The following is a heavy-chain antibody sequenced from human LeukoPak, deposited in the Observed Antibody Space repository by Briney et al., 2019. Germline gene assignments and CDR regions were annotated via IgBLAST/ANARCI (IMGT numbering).Heavy chain of an antibody. Sequence: ASVKVSCKASGYTFTSYGISWVRQAPGQGLEWMGWISAYNGNTNYAQKLQGRVTMTTDTSTSTAYMELSRLRSDDTAVYYCASFNSGYDWHYWGQGTLVTVSS. V-gene: IGHV1-18*01. CDR3: ASFNSGYDWHY. D-gene: IGHD5-12*01. CDR2: ISAYNGNT. J-gene: IGHJ4*02. CDR1: GYTFTSYG.